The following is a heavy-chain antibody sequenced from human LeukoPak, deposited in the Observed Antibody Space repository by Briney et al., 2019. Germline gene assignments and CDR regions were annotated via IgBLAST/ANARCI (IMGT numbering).Heavy chain of an antibody. CDR3: ARYCSSTSCHRADAFDI. CDR2: INHSGST. V-gene: IGHV4-30-4*08. D-gene: IGHD2-2*01. CDR1: GGSISSGDYY. Sequence: PSQTLSLTCTVSGGSISSGDYYWSWIRQPPGKGLEWIGEINHSGSTNYNPSLKSRVTISVDTSKNQFSLKLSSVTAADTAAYYCARYCSSTSCHRADAFDIWGQGTMVTVSS. J-gene: IGHJ3*02.